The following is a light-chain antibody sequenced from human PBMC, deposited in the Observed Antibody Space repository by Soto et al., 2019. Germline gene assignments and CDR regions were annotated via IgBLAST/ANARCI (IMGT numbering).Light chain of an antibody. J-gene: IGKJ4*01. CDR1: QTVPKSY. CDR3: QQRSNWPPVT. CDR2: DAS. V-gene: IGKV3-11*01. Sequence: IVLTQSPGTLSLSPGERATLSCRASQTVPKSYLAWYQQKPGQAPRLLIYDASNRATGIPARFSGSGSGTDFTLTISSLEPEDFAIYYCQQRSNWPPVTFGGGTKVEIK.